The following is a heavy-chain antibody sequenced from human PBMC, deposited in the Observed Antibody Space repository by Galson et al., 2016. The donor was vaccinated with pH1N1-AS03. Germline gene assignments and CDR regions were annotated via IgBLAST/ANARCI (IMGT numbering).Heavy chain of an antibody. CDR1: GVSVPSSGLA. Sequence: PALVKPTQTLTLTCSLSGVSVPSSGLAVGWFRLPPGKALEWLALIYWDDAKRFSPSLRNRLTITKDTSRNQAVLTVTNVDPLDTAIYFCALPNSWGNAFEIWGPGTMVTVAS. V-gene: IGHV2-5*02. CDR3: ALPNSWGNAFEI. D-gene: IGHD3-16*01. J-gene: IGHJ3*02. CDR2: IYWDDAK.